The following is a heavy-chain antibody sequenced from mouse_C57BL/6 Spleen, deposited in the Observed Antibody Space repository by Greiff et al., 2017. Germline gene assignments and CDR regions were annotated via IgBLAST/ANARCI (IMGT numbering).Heavy chain of an antibody. D-gene: IGHD2-1*01. CDR3: ACYRNLYYAMDD. V-gene: IGHV1-61*01. Sequence: QVQLQQPGAELVRPGSSVKLSCKASGYTFTSYWMDWVKQRPGQGLEWIGNLYPSDSETHYNQKFKDKATLTVDKSSSTAYMQRSSLTSEDSAVYYCACYRNLYYAMDDWGQGTSGTVSS. CDR2: LYPSDSET. CDR1: GYTFTSYW. J-gene: IGHJ4*01.